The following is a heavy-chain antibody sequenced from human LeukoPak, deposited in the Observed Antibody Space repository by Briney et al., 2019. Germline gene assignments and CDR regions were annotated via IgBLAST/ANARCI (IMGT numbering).Heavy chain of an antibody. CDR2: ISWNSGSI. D-gene: IGHD6-6*01. V-gene: IGHV3-9*01. Sequence: GGSLRLSCAASGFTFDDYAMHWVRQAPGKGLEWVSGISWNSGSIGYADSVKGRFTISRDISKNTLYLQMNSLRAEDTAVYYCAKDEQLGYFDYWGQGTLVTVSS. J-gene: IGHJ4*02. CDR1: GFTFDDYA. CDR3: AKDEQLGYFDY.